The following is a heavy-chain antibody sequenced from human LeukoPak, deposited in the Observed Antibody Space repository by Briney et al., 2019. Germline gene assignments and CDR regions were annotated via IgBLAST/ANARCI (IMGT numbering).Heavy chain of an antibody. CDR1: GFTFDDYN. J-gene: IGHJ4*02. D-gene: IGHD6-13*01. CDR2: ISWECCST. Sequence: GGSLRLSCAASGFTFDDYNMHWVRHAPGKGLEWVSLISWECCSTYHADSVNCRFTISRDNIKISLYLQMNSLRPGDTALYYCAKGTGYSSSWLIDYWGQGTLVTVSS. V-gene: IGHV3-43*01. CDR3: AKGTGYSSSWLIDY.